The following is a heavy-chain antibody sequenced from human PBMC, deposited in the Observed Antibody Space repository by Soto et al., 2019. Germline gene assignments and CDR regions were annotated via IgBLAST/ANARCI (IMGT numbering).Heavy chain of an antibody. Sequence: PSETLSLTCVVNGGSFSGYYWSWVRLPPGKGLEWIGEINHSGITDSNPSLKSRVTISVDGSRNQFSLNLTSVTAADTAVYFCARVRSSVPSRRGIVYYGMDVWGQGTTVTVSS. J-gene: IGHJ6*02. V-gene: IGHV4-34*01. CDR3: ARVRSSVPSRRGIVYYGMDV. CDR1: GGSFSGYY. D-gene: IGHD3-10*01. CDR2: INHSGIT.